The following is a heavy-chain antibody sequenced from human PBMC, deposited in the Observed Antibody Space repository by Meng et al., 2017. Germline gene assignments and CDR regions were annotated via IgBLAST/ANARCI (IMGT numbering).Heavy chain of an antibody. D-gene: IGHD6-13*01. CDR3: ARDGIAAAGTGRSYFQH. CDR2: IYYSGST. J-gene: IGHJ1*01. CDR1: GGSCSRSSYD. V-gene: IGHV4-39*07. Sequence: QAVGPGCGSLREACASTCLVPGGSCSRSSYDGGRIRQPPGKGLEWIGSIYYSGSTYYNPSLKSRVTISVDTSKNQFSLKLSSVTAADTAVYYCARDGIAAAGTGRSYFQHWGQGTLVTVSS.